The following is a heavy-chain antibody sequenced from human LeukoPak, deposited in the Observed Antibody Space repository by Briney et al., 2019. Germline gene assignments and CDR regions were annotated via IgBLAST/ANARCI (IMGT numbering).Heavy chain of an antibody. CDR3: ARDNRGSGWSTFDY. D-gene: IGHD6-19*01. J-gene: IGHJ4*02. Sequence: PGGSLRLSCAASGFTFSSYSMNWVRQAPGKGLEWVSSISSSSSYIYYADSVKGRFTISRDNAKNSLYLQMNSLRAEDTAVYYCARDNRGSGWSTFDYCGQGTLVTVSS. CDR2: ISSSSSYI. CDR1: GFTFSSYS. V-gene: IGHV3-21*01.